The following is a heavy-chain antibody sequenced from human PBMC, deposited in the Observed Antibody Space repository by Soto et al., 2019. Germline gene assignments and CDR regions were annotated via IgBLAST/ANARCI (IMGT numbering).Heavy chain of an antibody. J-gene: IGHJ6*02. CDR1: GGSISSGPHS. Sequence: QLQLQESGPGLVKPSETLSLTCTVSGGSISSGPHSWGWIRQPPGEGLEWIGTFHYSENTYYNPSLESRVTISLDTSKNQFSLKVTSVTVADTAIYYCARLGGYCSTTSCYGFYGMDVWGQGTTVIVSS. D-gene: IGHD2-2*01. CDR2: FHYSENT. V-gene: IGHV4-39*01. CDR3: ARLGGYCSTTSCYGFYGMDV.